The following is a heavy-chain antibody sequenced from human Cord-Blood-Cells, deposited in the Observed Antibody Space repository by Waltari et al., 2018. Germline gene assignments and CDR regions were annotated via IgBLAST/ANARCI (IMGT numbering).Heavy chain of an antibody. CDR1: GYTFTGYY. D-gene: IGHD3-16*01. J-gene: IGHJ3*02. CDR3: APAPWGIVEAFDI. V-gene: IGHV1-2*02. Sequence: GYTFTGYYMHWVRQAPGQGLEWMGWINPNSGGTNYAQKFQGRVTMTRDTSISTAYMELSRLRSDDTAVYYCAPAPWGIVEAFDIWGQGTMVTVSS. CDR2: INPNSGGT.